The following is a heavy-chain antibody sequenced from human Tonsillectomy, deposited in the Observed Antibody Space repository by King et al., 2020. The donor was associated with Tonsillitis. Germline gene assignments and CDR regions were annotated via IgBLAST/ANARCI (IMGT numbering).Heavy chain of an antibody. CDR1: GGSISSSSFY. J-gene: IGHJ3*02. V-gene: IGHV4-39*01. Sequence: LQLQESGPGLVKPSETLSLTCTVSGGSISSSSFYWGWIRQPPGKGLEWIGSIYYSGSTYYNPSLKSRVTISVDTSKNQFSLKLGSVTAADTAVYYFVWDTAPHAFDIWGQGTMVTVSS. D-gene: IGHD5-18*01. CDR3: VWDTAPHAFDI. CDR2: IYYSGST.